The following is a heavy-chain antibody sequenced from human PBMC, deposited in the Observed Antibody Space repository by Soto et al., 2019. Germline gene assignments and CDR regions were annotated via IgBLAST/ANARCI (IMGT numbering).Heavy chain of an antibody. V-gene: IGHV3-9*01. J-gene: IGHJ6*03. CDR1: GFTFDDYA. D-gene: IGHD2-21*02. Sequence: EVQLVESGGGLVQPGRSLRLSCAASGFTFDDYAMHWVRQAPGKGLEWVSGINWNSGNIGYADSVKGRFTISRDNAKNSLYLQMNSLRAEDTALYYCAKSSGGACCSYHMDVWGKGTTVTVSS. CDR2: INWNSGNI. CDR3: AKSSGGACCSYHMDV.